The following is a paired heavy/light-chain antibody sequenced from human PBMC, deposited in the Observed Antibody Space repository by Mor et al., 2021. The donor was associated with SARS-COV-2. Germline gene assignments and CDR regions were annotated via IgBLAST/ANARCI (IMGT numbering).Light chain of an antibody. CDR3: MHGIQWPWT. Sequence: DVVMTQSPLSLPVTLGQPASISCKSTQSLIHSDGNTYLNWFQLRPGQSPRRLFYKVSNRDSGVPDRFSGSGSGTDFTLEISRVEAEDVGVYYCMHGIQWPWTFGQGTKVEI. V-gene: IGKV2-30*02. J-gene: IGKJ1*01. CDR1: QSLIHSDGNTY. CDR2: KVS.
Heavy chain of an antibody. Sequence: DVQLVESGGGLVQPGGSLRLSCSASGFTFSGHVMHWVRQAPEKGLEAVAVVSSNGGTTYYADSVKGRFTISRDNSKNTLYLQMSSLRTEDTAVYYCVKVSRGTYDFWGQGTLVIVSS. CDR2: VSSNGGTT. CDR3: VKVSRGTYDF. J-gene: IGHJ4*02. CDR1: GFTFSGHV. V-gene: IGHV3-64D*06. D-gene: IGHD1-26*01.